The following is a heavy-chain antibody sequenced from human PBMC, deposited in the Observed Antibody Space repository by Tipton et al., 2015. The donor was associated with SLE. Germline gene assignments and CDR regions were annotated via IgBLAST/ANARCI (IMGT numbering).Heavy chain of an antibody. CDR2: IRAQKHGGTK. D-gene: IGHD3-16*01. Sequence: SLRLSCTTSGVTFGEHAMAWVRQAPGKGLEWVGFIRAQKHGGTKEYAASVKGRFDISRDDSRVIAHLQMNNLRNEDTAVYYCASGVPYMERIWGNWGQGTKVTVSS. CDR1: GVTFGEHA. CDR3: ASGVPYMERIWGN. J-gene: IGHJ6*02. V-gene: IGHV3-49*04.